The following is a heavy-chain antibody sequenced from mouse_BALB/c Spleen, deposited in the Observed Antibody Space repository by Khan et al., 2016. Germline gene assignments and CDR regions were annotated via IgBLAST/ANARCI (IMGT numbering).Heavy chain of an antibody. Sequence: EVQLQESGPGLVKPSQSLSLTCSVTGYSITSGYYWNWIRQFPGNKLEWMGYISYDGSNNYNPSLKNRISITRDTPKNKLFLQLNSVTTEDTATXYCARDDGVTTWFAYWCQGTLVTVSA. CDR2: ISYDGSN. CDR1: GYSITSGYY. D-gene: IGHD2-2*01. CDR3: ARDDGVTTWFAY. J-gene: IGHJ3*01. V-gene: IGHV3-6*02.